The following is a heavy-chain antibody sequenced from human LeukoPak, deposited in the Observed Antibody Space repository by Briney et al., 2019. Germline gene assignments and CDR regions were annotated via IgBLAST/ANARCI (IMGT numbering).Heavy chain of an antibody. J-gene: IGHJ4*02. CDR2: IYYSGST. CDR1: GGSISIYY. V-gene: IGHV4-59*01. CDR3: ARGRYGDFPYDY. Sequence: PSEPLSLTCTVCGGSISIYYWSWIRQPPGEGLEWIGYIYYSGSTNYNPSLKRRVTISVDTSKNQFSLKRSSVTAADTAVYYCARGRYGDFPYDYWGQGTLVTVSS. D-gene: IGHD4-17*01.